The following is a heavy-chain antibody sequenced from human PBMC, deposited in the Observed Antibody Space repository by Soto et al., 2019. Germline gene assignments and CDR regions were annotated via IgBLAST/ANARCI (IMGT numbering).Heavy chain of an antibody. CDR1: GGSISSSNW. D-gene: IGHD6-13*01. Sequence: SENLSLTCAVSGGSISSSNWWSWVRQPPGKGLEWIGEIYHSGSTNYNPSLKSRVTISVDKSKNQFSLKLSSVTAADTAVYYCASFLAAAGTEDWVDPWGQGTLVT. J-gene: IGHJ5*02. CDR3: ASFLAAAGTEDWVDP. CDR2: IYHSGST. V-gene: IGHV4-4*02.